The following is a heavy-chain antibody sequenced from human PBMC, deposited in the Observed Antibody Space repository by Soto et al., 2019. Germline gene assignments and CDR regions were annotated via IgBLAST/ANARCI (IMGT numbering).Heavy chain of an antibody. V-gene: IGHV4-31*03. CDR2: IYYSGST. D-gene: IGHD3-22*01. CDR1: GGSISSGGYY. J-gene: IGHJ3*02. Sequence: SETLSLTCTVSGGSISSGGYYWSWIRQHPGKGLEWIGYIYYSGSTYYNPSLKSRVTISVDTSKNQFSLKLSSVTAADTAVYYCARAHYYDSSGYYDAFDIWGQGTMVTVSS. CDR3: ARAHYYDSSGYYDAFDI.